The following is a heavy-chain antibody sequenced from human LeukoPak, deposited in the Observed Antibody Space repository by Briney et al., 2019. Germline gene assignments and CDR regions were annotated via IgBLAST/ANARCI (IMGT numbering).Heavy chain of an antibody. D-gene: IGHD3-10*01. Sequence: SETLSLTCNVSGGSINSGTYYWTWIRQPAGKGLEWIGRIHSSGSTNYDPSLKSRVTISVDASNNQFSLRLASVTAADTAVYYCARGSLWFGELLSSEAFDIWGQGTMVTVSS. V-gene: IGHV4-61*02. J-gene: IGHJ3*02. CDR1: GGSINSGTYY. CDR3: ARGSLWFGELLSSEAFDI. CDR2: IHSSGST.